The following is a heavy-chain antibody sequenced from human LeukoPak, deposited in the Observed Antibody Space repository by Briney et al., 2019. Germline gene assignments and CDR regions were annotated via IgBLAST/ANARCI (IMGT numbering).Heavy chain of an antibody. D-gene: IGHD2-2*01. CDR2: ISSNGRTT. V-gene: IGHV3-64*01. CDR1: GFTFSTYA. Sequence: GGFLRLSCAASGFTFSTYAMFWVRQAPGKGLEYVSAISSNGRTTYYANSVKGRFTVSRDNAKNTLWLQMGSLRPEDTAVYFCARGLGYCSRTSCYPDYWGQGTLVTVSS. J-gene: IGHJ4*02. CDR3: ARGLGYCSRTSCYPDY.